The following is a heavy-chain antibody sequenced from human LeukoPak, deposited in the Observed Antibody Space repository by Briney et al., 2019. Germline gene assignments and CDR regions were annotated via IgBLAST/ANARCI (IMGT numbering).Heavy chain of an antibody. CDR3: ARASGYYYYYYMDV. D-gene: IGHD6-19*01. CDR1: GYTFNSYG. CDR2: ISGYNGNT. V-gene: IGHV1-18*01. J-gene: IGHJ6*03. Sequence: ASVKVSCKASGYTFNSYGISWVRQAPGQGLEWMGWISGYNGNTNYAQKLQGRVTMTRDMSTSTVYMELSSLRSEDTAVYYCARASGYYYYYYMDVWGKGTTVTVSS.